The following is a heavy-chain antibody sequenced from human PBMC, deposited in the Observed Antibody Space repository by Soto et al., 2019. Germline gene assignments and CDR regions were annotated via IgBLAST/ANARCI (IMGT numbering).Heavy chain of an antibody. CDR2: IGSGGST. V-gene: IGHV3-23*01. J-gene: IGHJ5*01. CDR1: GFTFSAYA. Sequence: EVQLLDSGGGLVQPGESLRLSCAASGFTFSAYAMNWVRQAPGKGLEWVSTIGSGGSTFYTDSVKCRFFISRDNFKNTLYLQMNSLGGEDTALYYGVRTNYGDYDSWGQGTLVTVSS. CDR3: VRTNYGDYDS. D-gene: IGHD4-17*01.